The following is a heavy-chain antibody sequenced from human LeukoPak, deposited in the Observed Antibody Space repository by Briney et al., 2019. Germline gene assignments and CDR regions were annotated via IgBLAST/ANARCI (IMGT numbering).Heavy chain of an antibody. CDR3: ARGLLYSSSFPY. D-gene: IGHD6-6*01. Sequence: ASVKVSCKASGYTFTSYDINWVRQAPGQGLEWMGWMNPNSGNTGYAQKFQGRVTITRNTSISTAYMELSSLRSEDTAVYYCARGLLYSSSFPYWGQGTLVIVSS. CDR1: GYTFTSYD. V-gene: IGHV1-8*03. CDR2: MNPNSGNT. J-gene: IGHJ4*02.